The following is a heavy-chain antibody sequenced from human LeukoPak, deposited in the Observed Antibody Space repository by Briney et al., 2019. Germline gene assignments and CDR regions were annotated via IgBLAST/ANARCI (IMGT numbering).Heavy chain of an antibody. J-gene: IGHJ4*02. D-gene: IGHD3-10*01. V-gene: IGHV4-4*02. CDR2: IHHSGST. CDR1: GVSISTSNR. CDR3: AREGDASGSYYNY. Sequence: SETLSLTCDVSGVSISTSNRWSWVRQPPGKGLEWIGEIHHSGSTNYNPSLKSRATISVDKSKNQFSLNLNSVTAADTAVYYCAREGDASGSYYNYWGQGILVTVSS.